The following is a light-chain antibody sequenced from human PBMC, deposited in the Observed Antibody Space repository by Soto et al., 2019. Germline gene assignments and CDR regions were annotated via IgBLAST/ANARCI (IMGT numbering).Light chain of an antibody. V-gene: IGKV1-5*01. J-gene: IGKJ1*01. Sequence: DIHRRDAPATLSASVVYTVTVTFRASQSVSGWLAWYQQKPGEAPKLLIYDASALPRGVPARFSGSGSGTKFTLTIASLQPDDFATYYCQQYETFSGTFGPGTKVDI. CDR1: QSVSGW. CDR3: QQYETFSGT. CDR2: DAS.